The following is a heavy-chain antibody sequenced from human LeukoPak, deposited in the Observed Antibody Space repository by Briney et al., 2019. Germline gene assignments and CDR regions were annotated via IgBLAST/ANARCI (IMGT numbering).Heavy chain of an antibody. Sequence: PGGSLRLSCAASGFTFSSYSMNWVRQAPGKGLEWVSYISSSSSTIYYADSVRGRFTISRDNARNSLYLQMNSLRAEDTAVYYCARDRNTAMVDFDYWGQGTLVTVSS. D-gene: IGHD5-18*01. V-gene: IGHV3-48*04. CDR1: GFTFSSYS. CDR2: ISSSSSTI. CDR3: ARDRNTAMVDFDY. J-gene: IGHJ4*02.